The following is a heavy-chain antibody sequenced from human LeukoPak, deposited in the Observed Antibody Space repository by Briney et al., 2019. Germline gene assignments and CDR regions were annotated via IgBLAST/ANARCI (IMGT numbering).Heavy chain of an antibody. CDR1: GFTFSSYD. J-gene: IGHJ5*02. Sequence: PGRSLRLSCAASGFTFSSYDMHWVRQAPGKGLEWVAVISYDGSNKYYADSVKGRFTISRDNSKNTLYLQMNSLRAEDTAVYYCAKEGQPLLYPGWFDPWGQGTLVTVSS. D-gene: IGHD2-2*02. CDR3: AKEGQPLLYPGWFDP. V-gene: IGHV3-30*18. CDR2: ISYDGSNK.